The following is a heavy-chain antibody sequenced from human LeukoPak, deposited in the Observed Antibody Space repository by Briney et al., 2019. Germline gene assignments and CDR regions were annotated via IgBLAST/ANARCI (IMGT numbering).Heavy chain of an antibody. Sequence: SETLSLTCTVSGGSITNYYWSWIRQPPGKGLEWIGTIYHSGITYYNPSLKSRVTISVDTSKNQFSLKLSSVTAADTAVYYCAKDIAVAGTPDAFDIWGQGTVVTVSS. CDR1: GGSITNYY. D-gene: IGHD6-19*01. CDR2: IYHSGIT. J-gene: IGHJ3*02. V-gene: IGHV4-59*04. CDR3: AKDIAVAGTPDAFDI.